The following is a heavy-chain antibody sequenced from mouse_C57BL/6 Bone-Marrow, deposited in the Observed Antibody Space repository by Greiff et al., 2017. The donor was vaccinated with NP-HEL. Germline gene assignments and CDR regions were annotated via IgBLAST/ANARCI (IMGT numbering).Heavy chain of an antibody. D-gene: IGHD1-1*01. CDR1: GYTFTSYW. CDR3: ARKSESIYDDGRDY. Sequence: VQLQQPGAELVKPGASVKMSCKASGYTFTSYWITWVKQRPGQGLEWIGDIYPGSGSTNYNEKFKSKATLTVDTSSSTAYMQLSSLTSGDSAVDYCARKSESIYDDGRDYWGRGTTLTVTS. V-gene: IGHV1-55*01. CDR2: IYPGSGST. J-gene: IGHJ2*01.